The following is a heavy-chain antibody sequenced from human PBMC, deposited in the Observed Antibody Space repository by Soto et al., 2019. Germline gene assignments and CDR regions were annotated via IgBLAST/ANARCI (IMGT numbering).Heavy chain of an antibody. CDR2: IIPIFGTA. Sequence: SVKVSCKASGGTFSSYAISWVRQAPGQGLEWMRGIIPIFGTANYAQKFQGRVTITADESTSTAYMELSSLRSEDTAVYYCARGAALGYCSSTSCYDFDYWGQGTLVTVSS. V-gene: IGHV1-69*13. CDR3: ARGAALGYCSSTSCYDFDY. D-gene: IGHD2-2*01. J-gene: IGHJ4*02. CDR1: GGTFSSYA.